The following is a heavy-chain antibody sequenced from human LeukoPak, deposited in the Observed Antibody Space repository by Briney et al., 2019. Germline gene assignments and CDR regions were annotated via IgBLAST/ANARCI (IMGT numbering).Heavy chain of an antibody. J-gene: IGHJ4*02. D-gene: IGHD1-1*01. CDR2: ISGNSGDI. CDR1: GFSFSVSY. V-gene: IGHV3-11*06. CDR3: ARDPRTVRI. Sequence: GGSLRLSCAASGFSFSVSYMTWVRQAPGKGLEWLSYISGNSGDINYADSVKGRFTISRDNAKNSLYLQMNSLRVEDTAVYYCARDPRTVRIWGQGTLVTVSS.